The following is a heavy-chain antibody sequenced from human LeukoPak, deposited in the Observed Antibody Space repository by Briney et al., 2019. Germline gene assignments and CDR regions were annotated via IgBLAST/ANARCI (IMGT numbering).Heavy chain of an antibody. CDR1: GGSISSHY. J-gene: IGHJ5*02. D-gene: IGHD6-19*01. Sequence: PSETLSLTCTVSGGSISSHYWSWIRQPPGKGLEWIGYIYYSGSTNYNPSLKSRVTISVDTSKNQFSLKLSSVTAADTAVYYCARKDVGGRYGGFDPWGQGTLVTVSS. CDR3: ARKDVGGRYGGFDP. V-gene: IGHV4-59*11. CDR2: IYYSGST.